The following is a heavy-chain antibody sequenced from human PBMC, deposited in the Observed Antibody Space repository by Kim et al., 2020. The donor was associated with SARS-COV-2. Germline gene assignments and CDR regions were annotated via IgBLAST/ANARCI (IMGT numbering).Heavy chain of an antibody. CDR3: ARDGSSSWIYYYYYGMDV. CDR2: INTNTGNP. CDR1: GYTFTSYA. Sequence: ASVKVSCKASGYTFTSYAMNWVRQAPGQGLEWMGWINTNTGNPTYAQGFTGRFVFSLDTSVSTAYLQISSLKAEDTAVYYCARDGSSSWIYYYYYGMDVWGQGTTVTVSS. J-gene: IGHJ6*02. D-gene: IGHD6-13*01. V-gene: IGHV7-4-1*02.